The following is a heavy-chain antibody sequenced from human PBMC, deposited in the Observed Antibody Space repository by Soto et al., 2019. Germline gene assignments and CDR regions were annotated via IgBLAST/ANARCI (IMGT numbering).Heavy chain of an antibody. Sequence: ASVKVSCKASGYSFTNYYMHWLRQAPGQGLEWMGLINPGGGGTSYAQKFQGRVTMTRDTSTSTVYMELSSLRSEDTAVYYCARRIVATETFDYWGQGTLVTVSS. D-gene: IGHD5-12*01. J-gene: IGHJ4*02. CDR3: ARRIVATETFDY. CDR2: INPGGGGT. V-gene: IGHV1-46*01. CDR1: GYSFTNYY.